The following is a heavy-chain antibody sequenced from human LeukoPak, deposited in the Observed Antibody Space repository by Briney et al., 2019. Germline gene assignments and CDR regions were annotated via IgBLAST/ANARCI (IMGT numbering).Heavy chain of an antibody. CDR2: ISSSSSYI. CDR1: GFTFSTYI. CDR3: AKLHHFDWLLVSNWFDP. Sequence: GGSLRLSCAASGFTFSTYIMNWVRQAPGKGLEWVSSISSSSSYIYYADSVKGRFTISRDNAKNSLYLQMNSLRAEDTALYYCAKLHHFDWLLVSNWFDPWGQGTLVTVSS. V-gene: IGHV3-21*04. D-gene: IGHD3-9*01. J-gene: IGHJ5*02.